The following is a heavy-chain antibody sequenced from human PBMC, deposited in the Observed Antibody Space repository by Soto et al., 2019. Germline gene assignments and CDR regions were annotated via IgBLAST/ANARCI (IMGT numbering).Heavy chain of an antibody. CDR1: GFTFSSYA. J-gene: IGHJ4*02. Sequence: PGGSLRLSSAASGFTFSSYAMSWVRQAPGKGLEWVSAISGSGGSTYYADSVKGRFTISRDNSKNTLYLQMNSLRAEDAGLCYCRIAILGEFCAVDYWGQGTLVTVSS. V-gene: IGHV3-23*01. CDR3: RIAILGEFCAVDY. D-gene: IGHD3-16*01. CDR2: ISGSGGST.